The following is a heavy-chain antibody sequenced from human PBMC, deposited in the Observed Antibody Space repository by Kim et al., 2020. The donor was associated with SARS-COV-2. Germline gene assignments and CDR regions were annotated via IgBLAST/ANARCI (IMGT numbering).Heavy chain of an antibody. J-gene: IGHJ6*02. Sequence: GGSLRLSCAASGFTFSDYYMSWIRQAPGKGLEWVSYISSSGSTIYYADSVKGRFTISGDNAKNSLYLQMNSLRAEDTAVYYCARRGGLLWFGELFPRHYYYYGMDVWGQGTTVTVSS. CDR3: ARRGGLLWFGELFPRHYYYYGMDV. V-gene: IGHV3-11*04. CDR1: GFTFSDYY. D-gene: IGHD3-10*01. CDR2: ISSSGSTI.